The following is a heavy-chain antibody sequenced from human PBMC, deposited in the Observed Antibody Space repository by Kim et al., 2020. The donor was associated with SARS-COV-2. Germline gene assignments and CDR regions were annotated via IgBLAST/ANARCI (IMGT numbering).Heavy chain of an antibody. CDR2: INHSGST. CDR1: GGSFSGYY. J-gene: IGHJ6*03. D-gene: IGHD3-10*01. Sequence: SETLSLTCAVYGGSFSGYYGSWIRQPPGKGLEWIGEINHSGSTNYNPSLKSRVTISVDTSKNQFSLKLSSVTAADTAVYYCARGGGDYYYYYMDVWGKGTTVTVSS. V-gene: IGHV4-34*01. CDR3: ARGGGDYYYYYMDV.